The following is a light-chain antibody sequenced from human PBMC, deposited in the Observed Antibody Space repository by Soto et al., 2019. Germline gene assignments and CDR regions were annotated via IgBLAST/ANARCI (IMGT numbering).Light chain of an antibody. V-gene: IGKV3-11*01. Sequence: EIVLTQSPGTLSLSPGERSTLSCRASQSVSSYFAWYQQKPGQAPMLLIYDASNRATGIPARFSGSGSGTDFTLTISSLEPEDFAVYYCQQRSNWPITFGQGTRLEIK. CDR1: QSVSSY. CDR3: QQRSNWPIT. CDR2: DAS. J-gene: IGKJ5*01.